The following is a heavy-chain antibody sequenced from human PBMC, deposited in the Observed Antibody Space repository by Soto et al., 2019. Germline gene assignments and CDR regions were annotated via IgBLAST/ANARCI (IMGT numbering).Heavy chain of an antibody. Sequence: ASETLSLTCTVSGGSISSGGYYWSWIRQHPGKGLEWIGYIYYSGSTYYNPSLKSRVTISVDTSKNQFSLKLSSVTAADTAVYYCARDSGDAGAFDYWGQGTLVTVSS. CDR2: IYYSGST. CDR1: GGSISSGGYY. V-gene: IGHV4-31*03. CDR3: ARDSGDAGAFDY. D-gene: IGHD4-17*01. J-gene: IGHJ4*02.